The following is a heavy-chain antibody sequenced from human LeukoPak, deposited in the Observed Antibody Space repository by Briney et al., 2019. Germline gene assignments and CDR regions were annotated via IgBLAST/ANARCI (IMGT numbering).Heavy chain of an antibody. Sequence: GRSLRLSCAASGFTFSSYGMHWVRQAPGKGLEWVAVISYDGSNKYYADSVKGRFTISRDNSKNTLYLQMNSLRAEDTAVYYCVYSGNFRFDYWGQGTLVTVSS. D-gene: IGHD1-26*01. CDR3: VYSGNFRFDY. J-gene: IGHJ4*02. CDR1: GFTFSSYG. CDR2: ISYDGSNK. V-gene: IGHV3-30*03.